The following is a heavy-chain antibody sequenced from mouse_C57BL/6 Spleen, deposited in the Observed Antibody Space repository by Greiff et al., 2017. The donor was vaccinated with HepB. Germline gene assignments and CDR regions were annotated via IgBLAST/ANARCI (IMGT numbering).Heavy chain of an antibody. J-gene: IGHJ3*01. Sequence: QVQLKQPGTELVKPGASVKLSCKASGYTFTSYWMHWVKQRPGQGLEWIGNINPSNGGTNYNEKFKSKATLTVDKSSSTAYMQLSSLTSEDSAVYYCARSLLLRSAWFAYWGQGTLVTVSA. V-gene: IGHV1-53*01. D-gene: IGHD1-1*01. CDR1: GYTFTSYW. CDR2: INPSNGGT. CDR3: ARSLLLRSAWFAY.